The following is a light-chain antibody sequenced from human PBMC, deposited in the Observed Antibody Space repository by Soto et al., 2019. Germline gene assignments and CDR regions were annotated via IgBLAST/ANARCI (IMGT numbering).Light chain of an antibody. V-gene: IGKV1-8*01. CDR1: QGISSY. J-gene: IGKJ3*01. Sequence: AIRMTQSPSSLSASTGDRVTITCRASQGISSYLAWYQQKPWKAPKLLIYAASTLQSGVPSRFRGSGSGTDFTLTISCLQSEDFATYYCQQYYSYPGTFGPGTKVDIK. CDR3: QQYYSYPGT. CDR2: AAS.